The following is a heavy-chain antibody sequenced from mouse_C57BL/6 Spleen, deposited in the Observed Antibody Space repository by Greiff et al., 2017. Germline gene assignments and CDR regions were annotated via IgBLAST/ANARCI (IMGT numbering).Heavy chain of an antibody. CDR1: GYTFTSYW. J-gene: IGHJ3*01. V-gene: IGHV1-61*01. D-gene: IGHD1-1*01. CDR3: ARGDYYGSSPFAY. Sequence: QVQLQQPGAELVRPGSSVKLSCKASGYTFTSYWMDWVKQRPGQGLEWIGNIYPSDSETHYNQKFKDKATLAVDKSSSTAYMQLSRLTSEDSAVYYCARGDYYGSSPFAYWGQGTLVTVSA. CDR2: IYPSDSET.